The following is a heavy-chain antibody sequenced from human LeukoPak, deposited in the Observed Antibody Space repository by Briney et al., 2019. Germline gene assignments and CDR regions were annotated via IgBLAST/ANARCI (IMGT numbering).Heavy chain of an antibody. CDR1: GFTFSTYA. Sequence: PGGSLRLSCAASGFTFSTYAVSWVRQAPGKGLEWVSAVNVDDGSTYYADSVKGRFTISRDNSKSTLYLQINSLRADDTAVYYCATAGRELLAEIDYWGQGTLVTVSS. D-gene: IGHD3-10*01. CDR3: ATAGRELLAEIDY. V-gene: IGHV3-23*01. CDR2: VNVDDGST. J-gene: IGHJ4*02.